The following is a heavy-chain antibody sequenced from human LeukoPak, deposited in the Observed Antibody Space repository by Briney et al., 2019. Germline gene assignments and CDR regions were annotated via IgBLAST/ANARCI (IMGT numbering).Heavy chain of an antibody. CDR3: ASDYYGSGTGYYMDV. J-gene: IGHJ6*03. CDR1: GCTFTGNY. CDR2: ISPNNGGT. V-gene: IGHV1-2*02. Sequence: ASVKVSCKASGCTFTGNYIHWVRQAPGQGLEWMGWISPNNGGTDYAQKFQGRVIMTRDTSISTAYMELSNLRSDDTAVYYCASDYYGSGTGYYMDVWGKGTTVTVSS. D-gene: IGHD3-10*01.